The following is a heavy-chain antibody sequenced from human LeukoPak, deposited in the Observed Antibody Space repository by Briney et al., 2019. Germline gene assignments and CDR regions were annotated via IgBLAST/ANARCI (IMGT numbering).Heavy chain of an antibody. CDR3: ARGSMYYYDSSGYYPVPTFDY. J-gene: IGHJ4*02. CDR2: INPNSGGT. CDR1: GYTFTGYY. V-gene: IGHV1-2*02. Sequence: GASVKVSCKASGYTFTGYYMHWVRQAPGQGLEWMGWINPNSGGTNYAQKFQGRVTMTRDTSISTAYMELSRLRSDDTAVYYCARGSMYYYDSSGYYPVPTFDYWGQGTLVTVSS. D-gene: IGHD3-22*01.